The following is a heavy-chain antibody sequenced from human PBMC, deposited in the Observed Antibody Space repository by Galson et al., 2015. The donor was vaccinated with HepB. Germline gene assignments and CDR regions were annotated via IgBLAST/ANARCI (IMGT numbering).Heavy chain of an antibody. CDR1: GYTFTDYY. D-gene: IGHD5-24*01. V-gene: IGHV1-2*06. CDR2: INPNTGGT. CDR3: AGESRDGYNWGHWNY. J-gene: IGHJ4*02. Sequence: SVKVACKASGYTFTDYYMHWVRQAPGQGLEWMGRINPNTGGTNYAQKFQGRVTMTRDTSISTAYMELSSLRSDDTALYYCAGESRDGYNWGHWNYWGQGTLVTVSS.